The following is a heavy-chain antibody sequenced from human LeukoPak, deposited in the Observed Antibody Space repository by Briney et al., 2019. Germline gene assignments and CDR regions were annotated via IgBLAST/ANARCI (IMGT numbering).Heavy chain of an antibody. D-gene: IGHD3-22*01. CDR1: GYTFTGYY. V-gene: IGHV1-2*02. Sequence: AASVKVSCKASGYTFTGYYIHWVRQAPGQGLEWMGWINPNGGGTNYAQRFQGRVTMTRDTSISTAYMELSSLRSEDTAMYYCARDRTHYYDSSGYYSRWEYWGQGTLVTVSS. CDR3: ARDRTHYYDSSGYYSRWEY. J-gene: IGHJ4*02. CDR2: INPNGGGT.